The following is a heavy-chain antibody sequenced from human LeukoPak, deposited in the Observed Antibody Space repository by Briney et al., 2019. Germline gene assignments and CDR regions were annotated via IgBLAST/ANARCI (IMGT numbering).Heavy chain of an antibody. D-gene: IGHD3-10*01. CDR3: ARVVTMVRGVQVGDY. V-gene: IGHV1-18*04. CDR1: GYTFTSYG. Sequence: ASVKVSCKASGYTFTSYGISWVRQAPGPGLDWMGWISAYNGNTNYAQKLQGRVTMTTDTSTSTAYMELRSLRSDDTAVYYCARVVTMVRGVQVGDYWGQGTLVTVSS. CDR2: ISAYNGNT. J-gene: IGHJ4*02.